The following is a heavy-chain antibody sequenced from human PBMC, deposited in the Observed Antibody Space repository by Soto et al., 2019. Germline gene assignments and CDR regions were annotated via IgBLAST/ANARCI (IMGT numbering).Heavy chain of an antibody. CDR3: ARGLSFSGYYYYYYGMDV. D-gene: IGHD3-22*01. CDR2: IYYSGST. V-gene: IGHV4-59*01. Sequence: SSETLSLTCTVSGASISSYYWSWIRQPPGKGLEWIGYIYYSGSTNYNPSLKSRVTISVDTSKNQFSLKLSSVTAADTAVYYCARGLSFSGYYYYYYGMDVWGQGTTVT. CDR1: GASISSYY. J-gene: IGHJ6*02.